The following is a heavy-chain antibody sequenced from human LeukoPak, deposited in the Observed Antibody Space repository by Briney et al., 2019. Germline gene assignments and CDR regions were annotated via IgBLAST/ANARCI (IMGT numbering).Heavy chain of an antibody. D-gene: IGHD2-15*01. CDR1: EYTFTSYY. CDR2: INPSGGST. J-gene: IGHJ3*02. CDR3: ARGTLGYCSGGSCPHHDTFDI. V-gene: IGHV1-46*01. Sequence: GASVKVSCKASEYTFTSYYMHWVRQAPGQGLEWMGIINPSGGSTSYAKKFQGRVTVTRDTSTSTVYMELSSLRSEDTAVYYCARGTLGYCSGGSCPHHDTFDIWGQGTMVTVSS.